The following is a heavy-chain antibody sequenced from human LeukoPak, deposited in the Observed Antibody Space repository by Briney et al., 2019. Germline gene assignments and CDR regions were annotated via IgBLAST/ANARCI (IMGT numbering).Heavy chain of an antibody. Sequence: KTSETLSLTCTVSGGSISSYYWSWIRQPPGKGLEWIGYIYYSGSTNYNPSLKSRVTISVDTSKNQFSLKLSSVTAADTAVYYCARGTVYPNWFDPWGQGTLVTVSS. CDR1: GGSISSYY. CDR2: IYYSGST. CDR3: ARGTVYPNWFDP. J-gene: IGHJ5*02. D-gene: IGHD2-2*02. V-gene: IGHV4-59*12.